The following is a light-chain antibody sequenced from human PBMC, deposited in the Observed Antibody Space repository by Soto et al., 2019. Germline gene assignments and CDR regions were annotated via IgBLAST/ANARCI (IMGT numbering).Light chain of an antibody. CDR1: QSVFSK. CDR2: DAS. CDR3: MQDNKWALRR. Sequence: TLRLCQGGRATLSSRPSQSVFSKLAWYQQKPGQAPTLLIFDASARAPGTPARFSGSGSGTEFTLTIIRFQPEDCGVYFSMQDNKWALRRVAQGTKVDIK. J-gene: IGKJ1*01. V-gene: IGKV3-15*01.